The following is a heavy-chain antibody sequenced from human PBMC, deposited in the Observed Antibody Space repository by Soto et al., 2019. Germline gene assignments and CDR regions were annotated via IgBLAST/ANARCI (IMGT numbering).Heavy chain of an antibody. CDR1: GFTFSDHY. CDR3: ARVGYSSSWYVAPHIEYYYYMDV. Sequence: GGSLRLSCAASGFTFSDHYMDWVRQAPGKGLEWVGRTRNKANSYTTEYAASVKGRFTISRDDSKNSLYLQMNSLKTEDTAVYYCARVGYSSSWYVAPHIEYYYYMDVWGKGTTVTVSS. J-gene: IGHJ6*03. D-gene: IGHD6-13*01. CDR2: TRNKANSYTT. V-gene: IGHV3-72*01.